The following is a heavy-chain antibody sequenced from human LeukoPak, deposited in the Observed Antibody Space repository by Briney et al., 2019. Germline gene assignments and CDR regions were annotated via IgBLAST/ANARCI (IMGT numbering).Heavy chain of an antibody. J-gene: IGHJ3*02. CDR3: ARVRWELLTSDAFDI. V-gene: IGHV4-4*07. D-gene: IGHD1-26*01. Sequence: SETLSLTCTVSGGSISSYYWSWIRQPAGKGLEWIGRIYTSGSTNYNPSLKSRVTMSVDTSKNQFSLKLSSVTAADTAVYYCARVRWELLTSDAFDIWGQGTMVTVSS. CDR1: GGSISSYY. CDR2: IYTSGST.